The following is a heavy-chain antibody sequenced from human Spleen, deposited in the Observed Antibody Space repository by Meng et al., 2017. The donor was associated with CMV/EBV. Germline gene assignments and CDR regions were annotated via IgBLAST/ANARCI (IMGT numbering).Heavy chain of an antibody. D-gene: IGHD1-7*01. V-gene: IGHV1-46*01. J-gene: IGHJ6*02. CDR3: ARDDWNSRTYNYYNTMDV. CDR2: INPSGGWT. CDR1: RYSFIRYY. Sequence: ASVKVSCKASRYSFIRYYMHWVRQAPGQGLEWMGIINPSGGWTTYAQKFQGRVTMTSDTSTSTVYMEVSSLRSEDTAVYYCARDDWNSRTYNYYNTMDVWGQGTTVTVSS.